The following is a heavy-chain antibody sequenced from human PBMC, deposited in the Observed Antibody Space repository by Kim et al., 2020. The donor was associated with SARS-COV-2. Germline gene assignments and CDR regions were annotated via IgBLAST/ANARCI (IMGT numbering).Heavy chain of an antibody. CDR3: ARIEGARVRGVDFDY. CDR2: IRQDGSGN. J-gene: IGHJ4*02. CDR1: GFTFSSYW. D-gene: IGHD3-10*01. Sequence: GGSLRLSCAVSGFTFSSYWMSWVRQAPGKGLEWVATIRQDGSGNFYADSVRGRFSISRDNAKNSLFLQMNSLRAEDTAVYYCARIEGARVRGVDFDYWGQGTLVTVSS. V-gene: IGHV3-7*03.